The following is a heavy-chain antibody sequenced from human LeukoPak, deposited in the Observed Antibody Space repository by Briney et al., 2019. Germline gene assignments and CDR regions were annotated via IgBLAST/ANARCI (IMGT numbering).Heavy chain of an antibody. CDR3: AKGGYSYGPLDY. J-gene: IGHJ4*02. CDR2: ISCDGSNK. V-gene: IGHV3-30*18. Sequence: GGSLRLSCAASGFTFSSYGMHWVRQAPGKGLEWVAVISCDGSNKYYADSVKGRFTISRDNSKNTLYLQMNSLRAEDTAVYYCAKGGYSYGPLDYWGQGTLVTVSS. CDR1: GFTFSSYG. D-gene: IGHD5-18*01.